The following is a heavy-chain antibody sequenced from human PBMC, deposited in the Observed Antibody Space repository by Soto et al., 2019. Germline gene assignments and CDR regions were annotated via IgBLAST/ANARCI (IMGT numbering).Heavy chain of an antibody. Sequence: SETLSLTCTVSGDSISSYYWSWIRQPPGKGLEWIGYIYYSGSTNYNPSLKSRVTISVYTSKNQFSLKLSSVTAADTAVDYCARHPAPYYDFWSGSNRYYYMDVWGKGTTVTVSS. V-gene: IGHV4-59*08. J-gene: IGHJ6*03. CDR3: ARHPAPYYDFWSGSNRYYYMDV. CDR2: IYYSGST. CDR1: GDSISSYY. D-gene: IGHD3-3*01.